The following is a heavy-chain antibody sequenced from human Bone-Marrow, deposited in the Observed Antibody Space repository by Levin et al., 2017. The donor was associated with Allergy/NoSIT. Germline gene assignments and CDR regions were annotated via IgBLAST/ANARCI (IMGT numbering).Heavy chain of an antibody. CDR3: AKKRYGAAGIGLEDFDY. CDR2: ISDSGDVT. J-gene: IGHJ4*02. D-gene: IGHD6-13*01. V-gene: IGHV3-23*01. CDR1: GFSFSTYD. Sequence: SCAASGFSFSTYDMNWVRQPPGKGLDWVSGISDSGDVTYYADSVKGRFTISRDNSKNTLYLQMNSLRDEDTAVYYCAKKRYGAAGIGLEDFDYWGQGNLVTVSS.